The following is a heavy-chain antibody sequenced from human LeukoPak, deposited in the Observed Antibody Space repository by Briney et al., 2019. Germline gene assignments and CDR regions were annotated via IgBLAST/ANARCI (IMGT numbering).Heavy chain of an antibody. D-gene: IGHD6-13*01. J-gene: IGHJ4*02. CDR1: GFTFTGYY. V-gene: IGHV1-2*02. CDR3: SRVIAAAPQRDLGY. Sequence: ASVKVSCKASGFTFTGYYMHWVRQAPGQGLEWMGWINPNSGGTNYAQKFQGRVTMTRDTSISTAYMELSRLRSDDTAVYYCSRVIAAAPQRDLGYWGQGTLVTVSS. CDR2: INPNSGGT.